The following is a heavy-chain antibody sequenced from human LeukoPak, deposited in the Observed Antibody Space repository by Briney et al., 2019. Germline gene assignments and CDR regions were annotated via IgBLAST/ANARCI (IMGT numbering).Heavy chain of an antibody. J-gene: IGHJ5*02. D-gene: IGHD3-10*01. CDR2: IYYSGST. Sequence: SETLSLTCTVSGGSISSSNYSWGWIRQPPGKGLEWIGTIYYSGSTYYNPSLKSRVTITVDTSKNQFSLRLSSVTAADTAVYYCARHPMVRGVIVNWFDPWGQGTQVTVSS. CDR1: GGSISSSNYS. V-gene: IGHV4-39*01. CDR3: ARHPMVRGVIVNWFDP.